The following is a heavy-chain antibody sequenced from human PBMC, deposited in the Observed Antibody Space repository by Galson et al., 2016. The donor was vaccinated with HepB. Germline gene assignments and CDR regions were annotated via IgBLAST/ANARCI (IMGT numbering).Heavy chain of an antibody. D-gene: IGHD3-16*01. CDR3: ARDAYDYLWGAYPLGNAFDI. V-gene: IGHV3-48*02. Sequence: SLRLSCAASGFTFSRYNIHWVRQAPGKGLEWISYITSDSRTKDYADSVKGRFTISRDNADNSLDLQMNNLRDEDTAVYYCARDAYDYLWGAYPLGNAFDIWGQGILVTVSS. CDR2: ITSDSRTK. CDR1: GFTFSRYN. J-gene: IGHJ3*02.